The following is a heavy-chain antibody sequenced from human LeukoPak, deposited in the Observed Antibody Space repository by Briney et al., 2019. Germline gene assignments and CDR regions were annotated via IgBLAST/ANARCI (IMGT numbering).Heavy chain of an antibody. CDR2: IIPIFGTA. CDR3: ARVSYCSSTSCSLLGYYYYYMDV. D-gene: IGHD2-2*01. Sequence: SVKFSCKASGGTFSSYAISWVRQAPGQGLEWMGGIIPIFGTANYAQKFQGRVTITADESTSTAYMELSSLRSEDTAVYYCARVSYCSSTSCSLLGYYYYYMDVWGKGTTVTVSS. J-gene: IGHJ6*03. V-gene: IGHV1-69*13. CDR1: GGTFSSYA.